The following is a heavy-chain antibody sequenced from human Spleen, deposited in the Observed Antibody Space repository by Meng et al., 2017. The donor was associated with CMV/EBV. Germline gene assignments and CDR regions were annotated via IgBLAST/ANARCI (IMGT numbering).Heavy chain of an antibody. CDR1: GFYRSSSGVG. CDR3: AHRRGTMVRGVIGFDY. J-gene: IGHJ4*02. CDR2: IYWDVEK. V-gene: IGHV2-5*02. D-gene: IGHD3-10*01. Sequence: IILKSCRSQLVKPPQTLTLTCTFSGFYRSSSGVGVGWIRQPPGKALGWLALIYWDVEKRDSPARKSRRTSTTDTAKYQGGQTRNNRKTMDTATYYCAHRRGTMVRGVIGFDYWGQGTLVTVSS.